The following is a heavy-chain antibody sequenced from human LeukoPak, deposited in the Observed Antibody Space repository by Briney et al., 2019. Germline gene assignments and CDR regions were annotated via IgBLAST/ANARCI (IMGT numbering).Heavy chain of an antibody. CDR3: ARAIKRWLPFDY. CDR2: INPNSGGT. Sequence: ASVKVSCKASGYTSTGYYMHWVRQAPGQGLEWMGWINPNSGGTNYAQKFQGRVTMTRDTSISTAYMELSRLRSDDTAVYYCARAIKRWLPFDYWGQGTLVTVSS. V-gene: IGHV1-2*02. D-gene: IGHD5-12*01. CDR1: GYTSTGYY. J-gene: IGHJ4*02.